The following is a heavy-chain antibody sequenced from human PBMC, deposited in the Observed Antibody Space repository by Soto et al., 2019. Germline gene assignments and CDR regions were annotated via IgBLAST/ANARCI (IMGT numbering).Heavy chain of an antibody. CDR1: GGSLSNYG. D-gene: IGHD3-22*01. V-gene: IGHV1-69*12. Sequence: QVQLVQSGAEVKKPGSSVQVSCKASGGSLSNYGITWVRQAPGQGLEWMGGIIPVFGTADYAQKLQGRVTITADESTNIVYMDVTSLRSEDTAVYYCARGGVTKIVVTTYNAMDVWGQGTTVTVSS. CDR2: IIPVFGTA. CDR3: ARGGVTKIVVTTYNAMDV. J-gene: IGHJ6*02.